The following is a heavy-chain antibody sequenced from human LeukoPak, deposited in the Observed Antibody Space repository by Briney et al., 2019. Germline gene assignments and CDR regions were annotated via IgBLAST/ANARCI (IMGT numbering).Heavy chain of an antibody. CDR3: ATRTRIAGY. V-gene: IGHV4-61*02. CDR1: GGSISSSSYY. Sequence: SETLSLTCTVSGGSISSSSYYWGWIRQPAGRGLEWIGRVSTRGNTNYNPSLKSRVTISVDTSKNQFSLKLSSVTAADTAVYYCATRTRIAGYWGQGTLVTVSS. CDR2: VSTRGNT. J-gene: IGHJ4*02. D-gene: IGHD6-13*01.